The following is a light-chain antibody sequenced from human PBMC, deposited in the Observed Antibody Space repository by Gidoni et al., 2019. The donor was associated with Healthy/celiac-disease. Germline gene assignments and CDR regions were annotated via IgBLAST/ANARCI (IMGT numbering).Light chain of an antibody. J-gene: IGKJ4*01. CDR1: QSVSSSY. V-gene: IGKV3-20*01. CDR2: GAS. Sequence: IVLTQSPGTLSLSPGERATLSCRASQSVSSSYLAWYQQRPGQAPRLLIYGASSRATGSPDRFSGSGSGTDFTLTISRLEPEDVAVDNCQQYGSSGGLTFGGGTKVEIK. CDR3: QQYGSSGGLT.